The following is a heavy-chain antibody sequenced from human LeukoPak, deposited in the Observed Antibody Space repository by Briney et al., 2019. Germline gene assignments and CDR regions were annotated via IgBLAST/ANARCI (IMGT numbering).Heavy chain of an antibody. CDR2: INPNSGGT. CDR3: ASSGGSWDGAFDI. J-gene: IGHJ3*02. V-gene: IGHV1-2*06. CDR1: GYTFTGYY. Sequence: ASVKVSCKASGYTFTGYYMHWVRQAPGQGLEWMGRINPNSGGTNYAQKFQGRVTMTRDTSISTAYMELSRLRSDDTAVYYCASSGGSWDGAFDIWGQGTMVTVSS. D-gene: IGHD2-15*01.